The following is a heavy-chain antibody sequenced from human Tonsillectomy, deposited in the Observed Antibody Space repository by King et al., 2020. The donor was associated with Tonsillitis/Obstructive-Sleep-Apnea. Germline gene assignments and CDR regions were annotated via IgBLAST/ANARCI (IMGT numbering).Heavy chain of an antibody. Sequence: QLQESGPGLVRPSGTLSLTCAVSGGSISSGNWWSWVRQPPGKGLEWIGEISHSGSTNYNPSLKIRVTMSVEKSKNQFSLKLSSVTAADTAMYYCASYSQPYTFDYWGQGTLVTVSS. CDR3: ASYSQPYTFDY. CDR1: GGSISSGNW. CDR2: ISHSGST. V-gene: IGHV4-4*02. J-gene: IGHJ4*02. D-gene: IGHD3-16*01.